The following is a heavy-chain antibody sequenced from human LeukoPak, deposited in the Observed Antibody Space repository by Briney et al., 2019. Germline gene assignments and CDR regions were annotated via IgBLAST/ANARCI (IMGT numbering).Heavy chain of an antibody. CDR3: ARDLAGFQEPRYYYYMDV. CDR1: GFTVSRNV. CDR2: IYSDDRA. V-gene: IGHV3-66*02. Sequence: GGSLRLPCVASGFTVSRNVMSWGRQAPGKGVEWVSLIYSDDRAFYADSVKGRFTTSRNNSKNTLFLQMSSLKPEDTAIYYCARDLAGFQEPRYYYYMDVWGKGTTVTVSS. J-gene: IGHJ6*03. D-gene: IGHD1-14*01.